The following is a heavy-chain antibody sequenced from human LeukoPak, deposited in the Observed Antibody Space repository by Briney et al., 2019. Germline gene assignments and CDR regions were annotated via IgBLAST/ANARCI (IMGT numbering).Heavy chain of an antibody. J-gene: IGHJ5*02. CDR2: IYYSGST. V-gene: IGHV4-59*01. CDR3: ARETGQQLVSGDWFDP. CDR1: GGSISSYY. Sequence: PSETLSLTCTVSGGSISSYYWSWIRQPPGKGLEWIGYIYYSGSTNYNPSLKSRVTIPVDTSKNQFSLKLSSVTAADTAVYYCARETGQQLVSGDWFDPWGQGTLVTVSS. D-gene: IGHD6-13*01.